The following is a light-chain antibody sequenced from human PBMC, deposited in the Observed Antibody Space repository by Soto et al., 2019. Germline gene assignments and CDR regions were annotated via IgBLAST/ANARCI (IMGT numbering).Light chain of an antibody. Sequence: DIPMTQSPSALSASVGDRVTITCRASQSISSWVAWYQQKPGKAPRLLIYDASYLERGVPSRFSGSGSGTEFTLTISDLQPDDLATYYCQQYNTFWTFGPGTKVEI. CDR3: QQYNTFWT. CDR1: QSISSW. CDR2: DAS. J-gene: IGKJ1*01. V-gene: IGKV1-5*01.